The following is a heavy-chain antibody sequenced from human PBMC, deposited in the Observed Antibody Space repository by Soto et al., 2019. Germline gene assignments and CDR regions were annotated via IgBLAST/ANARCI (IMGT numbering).Heavy chain of an antibody. D-gene: IGHD1-7*01. Sequence: GASVKVSCKATGYTFTGYYMHWVRQAPGQGLEWMGWINPNSGGTNYAQKFQGRVTMTRDTSISTDYMELSRLRSDDTAVYYCARTGTTIIMSPGGYWGQGTPFTASS. J-gene: IGHJ4*02. CDR2: INPNSGGT. CDR3: ARTGTTIIMSPGGY. CDR1: GYTFTGYY. V-gene: IGHV1-2*02.